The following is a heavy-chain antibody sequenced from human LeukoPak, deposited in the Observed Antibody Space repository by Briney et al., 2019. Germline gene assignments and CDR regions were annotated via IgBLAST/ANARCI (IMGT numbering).Heavy chain of an antibody. CDR3: ARDPALGAGRLDP. Sequence: ASVKVSCKASGYTFTGYYMHWVRQAPGQGLEWMGWINPNSGGTSYAQKFQGRATMTRDTSISTAYMELSRLRSDDTAVYYCARDPALGAGRLDPWGQGTLVTVSS. D-gene: IGHD1-26*01. CDR2: INPNSGGT. J-gene: IGHJ5*02. V-gene: IGHV1-2*02. CDR1: GYTFTGYY.